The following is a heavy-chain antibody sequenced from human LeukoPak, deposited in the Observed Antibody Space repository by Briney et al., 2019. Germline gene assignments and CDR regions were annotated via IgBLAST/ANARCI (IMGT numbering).Heavy chain of an antibody. V-gene: IGHV3-30-3*01. CDR3: ARDFNDDILTGRFHY. J-gene: IGHJ4*02. CDR1: GFTFSSYA. Sequence: GGSLRLSCAASGFTFSSYAMHWVRQAPGKGLEWVAVISYDGSNKYYADSVKGRFTISRDNSQNTLYLQMNSLRAEDTAVYYCARDFNDDILTGRFHYWGQGTLVTVSS. CDR2: ISYDGSNK. D-gene: IGHD3-9*01.